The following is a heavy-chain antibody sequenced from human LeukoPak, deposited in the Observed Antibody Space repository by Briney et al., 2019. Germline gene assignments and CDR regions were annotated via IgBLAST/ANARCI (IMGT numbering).Heavy chain of an antibody. CDR1: VFTLSSYA. CDR3: ARELPTSGLDV. V-gene: IGHV3-23*01. CDR2: ISVSGGST. J-gene: IGHJ6*02. Sequence: GGSLRLSCAASVFTLSSYARSWVRPAPGRGVGVVSVISVSGGSTYYADAVKGRSTISRDNSKNTLYLQMNRLRAEDTAVYYCARELPTSGLDVWGQGTTVTASS. D-gene: IGHD3-10*01.